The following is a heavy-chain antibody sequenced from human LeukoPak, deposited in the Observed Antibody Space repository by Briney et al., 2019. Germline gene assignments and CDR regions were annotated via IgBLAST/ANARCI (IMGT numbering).Heavy chain of an antibody. D-gene: IGHD5-18*01. J-gene: IGHJ4*02. Sequence: ASVKVSCKASGYTFTSYGISWMRQAPGQGLEWMGWISAYKGKTNYAQKFQGRVTITADESTSTAYMELSSLRSEDTAVYYCARDQGYRYGYGDFDYWGQGTLVTVSS. CDR2: ISAYKGKT. CDR3: ARDQGYRYGYGDFDY. V-gene: IGHV1-18*01. CDR1: GYTFTSYG.